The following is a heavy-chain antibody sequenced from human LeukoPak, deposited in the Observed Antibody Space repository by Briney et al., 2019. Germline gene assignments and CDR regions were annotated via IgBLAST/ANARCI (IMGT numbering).Heavy chain of an antibody. J-gene: IGHJ4*02. CDR2: VDSDGTTT. CDR1: GVTISGYW. Sequence: GGSLRLSCVASGVTISGYWMHWVRQAPGKGLAWVSRVDSDGTTTRYADTVKGRFTISRDNAKNTVYLQMNSLRAEDTAVYYCARIITAAAADCWGQGTLVAVSS. CDR3: ARIITAAAADC. D-gene: IGHD6-13*01. V-gene: IGHV3-74*01.